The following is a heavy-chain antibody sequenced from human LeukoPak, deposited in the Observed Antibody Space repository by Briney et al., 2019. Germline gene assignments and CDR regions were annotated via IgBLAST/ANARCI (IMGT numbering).Heavy chain of an antibody. CDR1: GGTFSSYA. CDR3: ARIPLEVVVPAANHWYFDL. CDR2: IIPIFGTA. Sequence: SVKVSCKASGGTFSSYAISWVRQAPGQGLEWIGGIIPIFGTANYAQKFQGRVTITADESTSTAYMELSSLRSEDTAVYYCARIPLEVVVPAANHWYFDLWGRGTLVTVSS. J-gene: IGHJ2*01. D-gene: IGHD2-2*01. V-gene: IGHV1-69*01.